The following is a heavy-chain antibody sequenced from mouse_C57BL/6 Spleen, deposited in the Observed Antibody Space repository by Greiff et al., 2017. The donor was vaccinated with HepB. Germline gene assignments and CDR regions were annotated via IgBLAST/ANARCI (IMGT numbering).Heavy chain of an antibody. V-gene: IGHV1-47*01. CDR3: ARRGYGSSGYFDV. Sequence: VQLKESGAELVKPGASVKMSCKASGYTFTTYPIEWMKQNHGKSLEWIGNFHPYNDDTKYNEKFKGKATLTVEKSSSTVYLELSRLTSDDSAVYYCARRGYGSSGYFDVWGTGTTVTVSS. CDR1: GYTFTTYP. CDR2: FHPYNDDT. J-gene: IGHJ1*03. D-gene: IGHD1-1*01.